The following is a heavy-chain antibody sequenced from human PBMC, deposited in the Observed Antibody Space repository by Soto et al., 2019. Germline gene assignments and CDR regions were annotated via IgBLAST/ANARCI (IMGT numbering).Heavy chain of an antibody. V-gene: IGHV1-8*01. J-gene: IGHJ6*02. Sequence: SAEFSCKASGYTFTSYDINWVRQAPGQGLEWMGGMNPNSGNTGYAQKFQGRVTMTRNTSISTAYMELSSLRAEDTAVYYCARQIGGYSSSWYVSHYYGMDVWGQGTTVNVS. CDR3: ARQIGGYSSSWYVSHYYGMDV. CDR2: MNPNSGNT. D-gene: IGHD6-13*01. CDR1: GYTFTSYD.